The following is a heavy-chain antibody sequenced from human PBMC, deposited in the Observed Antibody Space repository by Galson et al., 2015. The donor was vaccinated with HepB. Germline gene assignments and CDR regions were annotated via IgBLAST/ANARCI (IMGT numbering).Heavy chain of an antibody. V-gene: IGHV1-69*13. CDR3: ASLRDLGKDYMDV. Sequence: SVKVSCKASGGTFSSYAISWVRQAPGQGLEWMGGIIPIFGTANYAQKFQGRVTITADESTSTAYMELSSLRSEDTAVYYCASLRDLGKDYMDVWGKGTTVTVSS. CDR1: GGTFSSYA. CDR2: IIPIFGTA. J-gene: IGHJ6*03. D-gene: IGHD3-16*01.